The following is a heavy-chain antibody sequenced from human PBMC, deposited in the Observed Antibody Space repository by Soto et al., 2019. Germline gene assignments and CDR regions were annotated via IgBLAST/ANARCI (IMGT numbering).Heavy chain of an antibody. Sequence: QVQLQQWGGGLLKPSETLSLTCAVYGGSFSGYSWTWLRQPPGKGLEWIGEINHSGTTDYNPALKSRVTMSVDTSKTQFSLRVNSVTAADTAVYYCARARFDSWSHIYYGLDVWGQGTTVTVSS. CDR2: INHSGTT. D-gene: IGHD3-3*01. J-gene: IGHJ6*02. CDR1: GGSFSGYS. CDR3: ARARFDSWSHIYYGLDV. V-gene: IGHV4-34*01.